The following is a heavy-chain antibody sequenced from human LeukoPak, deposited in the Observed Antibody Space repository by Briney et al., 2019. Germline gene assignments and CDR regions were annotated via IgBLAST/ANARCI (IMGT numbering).Heavy chain of an antibody. V-gene: IGHV4-59*01. J-gene: IGHJ5*02. CDR3: AREVAAAGVNWFDP. D-gene: IGHD6-13*01. CDR2: IYYSGST. Sequence: ETLSLTCTVSGGSLSSYYWSWIRQPPGKGLEWFGYIYYSGSTNYNPSLKSRVTISVDTSKNQFSLKLSSVTAADTAVYYCAREVAAAGVNWFDPWGQGTLVTVSS. CDR1: GGSLSSYY.